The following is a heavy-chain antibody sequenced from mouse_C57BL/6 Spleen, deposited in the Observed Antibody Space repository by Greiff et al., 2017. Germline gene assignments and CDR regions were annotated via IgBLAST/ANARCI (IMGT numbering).Heavy chain of an antibody. CDR3: ASYYSNYGSYFDY. Sequence: VQLQQPGAELVRPGSSVKLSCKASGYTFTSYWMDWVKQRPGQGLEWIGNIYPSDSETHYNQKFKDKATLTVDKSSSTAYMQLSSLTSEDSAVYYCASYYSNYGSYFDYWGQGTTLTVSS. J-gene: IGHJ2*01. V-gene: IGHV1-61*01. CDR1: GYTFTSYW. CDR2: IYPSDSET. D-gene: IGHD2-5*01.